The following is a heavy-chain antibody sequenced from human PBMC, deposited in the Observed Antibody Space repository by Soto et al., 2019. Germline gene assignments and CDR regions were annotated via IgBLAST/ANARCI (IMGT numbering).Heavy chain of an antibody. Sequence: QVRLVESGGGVVQPGGSLRLSCATSGFSLSSYAMHWVRQAPGKGLEWVALLSYDATKKYYADSVKGRFTISRDTSKNTLFLQMHNVRLEDTAVYYGAKDRRVGSFMHILVVHFWGLGAHVTVSS. D-gene: IGHD2-15*01. V-gene: IGHV3-30*18. J-gene: IGHJ4*02. CDR1: GFSLSSYA. CDR3: AKDRRVGSFMHILVVHF. CDR2: LSYDATKK.